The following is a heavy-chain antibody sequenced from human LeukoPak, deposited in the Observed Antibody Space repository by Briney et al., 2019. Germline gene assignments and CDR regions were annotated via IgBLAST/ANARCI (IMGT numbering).Heavy chain of an antibody. V-gene: IGHV3-23*01. Sequence: GGSLRLSCAASGFTFSTYSMKWVRQAPGKGLEWVSAISGSGGSTYYADSVKGRFTISRDNSKNTLYLQMNSLRAEDTAVYYCAKVGPLWFGIYDYWGQGTLVTVSS. D-gene: IGHD3-10*01. CDR2: ISGSGGST. CDR1: GFTFSTYS. J-gene: IGHJ4*02. CDR3: AKVGPLWFGIYDY.